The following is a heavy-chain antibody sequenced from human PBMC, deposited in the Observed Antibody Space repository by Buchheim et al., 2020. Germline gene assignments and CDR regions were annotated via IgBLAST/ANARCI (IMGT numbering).Heavy chain of an antibody. CDR3: TTVTDYYDSSGYYES. D-gene: IGHD3-22*01. J-gene: IGHJ4*02. V-gene: IGHV3-15*01. CDR2: IKSKTDGGTT. CDR1: GFTFSYGW. Sequence: EVQLVESGGDLVKPGGSLRLSCAASGFTFSYGWMSWVRQAPGKGLEWVGHIKSKTDGGTTDYAAPVKGRFTISRDDSKNTLYLQMNSLKTEDTAVYYCTTVTDYYDSSGYYESWGQGTL.